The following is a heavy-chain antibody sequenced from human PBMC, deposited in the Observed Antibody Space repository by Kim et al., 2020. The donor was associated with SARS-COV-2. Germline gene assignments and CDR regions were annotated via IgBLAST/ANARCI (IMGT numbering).Heavy chain of an antibody. D-gene: IGHD4-17*01. CDR2: INPNSGGT. Sequence: ASVKVSCKASGYTFTGYYMHWVRQAPGQGLEWMGWINPNSGGTNYAQKFQGRVTMTRDTSISTAYMELSRLRSDDTAVYYCARARDYGDSDFDYWGQGTLVTVSS. J-gene: IGHJ4*02. CDR1: GYTFTGYY. V-gene: IGHV1-2*02. CDR3: ARARDYGDSDFDY.